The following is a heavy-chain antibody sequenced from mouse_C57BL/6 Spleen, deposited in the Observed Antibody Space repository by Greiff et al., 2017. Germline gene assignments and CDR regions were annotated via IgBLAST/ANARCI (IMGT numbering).Heavy chain of an antibody. J-gene: IGHJ2*01. CDR1: GYTFTSYD. V-gene: IGHV1-85*01. CDR3: ARWSYGSSYFDY. Sequence: VKLMESGPELVKPGASVKLSCKASGYTFTSYDINWVKQRPGQGLEWIGWICPGDGSTKYNEKVKGKGTLTIDTSSSTAYMELHSLTSEDSAVYLCARWSYGSSYFDYWGQGTTLTVSS. D-gene: IGHD1-1*01. CDR2: ICPGDGST.